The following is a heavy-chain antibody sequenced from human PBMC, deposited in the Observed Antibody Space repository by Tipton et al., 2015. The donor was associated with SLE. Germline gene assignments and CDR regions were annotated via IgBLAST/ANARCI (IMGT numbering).Heavy chain of an antibody. CDR1: GGSISSYY. J-gene: IGHJ4*02. Sequence: LRLSCTVSGGSISSYYWSWIRQPPGKGLEWIGYIYTSGSTNYNPSLKSRVTISVDTSKNQFSLKLSSVTAADAAVYYCATDGWGTTYYYDSRGYSPFDYWGQGTLVTVSS. D-gene: IGHD3-22*01. V-gene: IGHV4-4*09. CDR2: IYTSGST. CDR3: ATDGWGTTYYYDSRGYSPFDY.